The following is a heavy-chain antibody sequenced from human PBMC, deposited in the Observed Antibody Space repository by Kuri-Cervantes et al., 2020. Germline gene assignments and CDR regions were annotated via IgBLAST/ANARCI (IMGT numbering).Heavy chain of an antibody. CDR2: ISYDGSNK. CDR1: GFTFSSYA. J-gene: IGHJ6*02. V-gene: IGHV3-30-3*01. Sequence: GGSLRLSCAASGFTFSSYAMHWVRQAPGKGLEWVAVISYDGSNKYYADSVKGRFTISRDNSKNTLYLQMNSLRAEDTALYYCAKGYRQWPKYYYYGMDVWGQGTTVTVSS. CDR3: AKGYRQWPKYYYYGMDV. D-gene: IGHD6-19*01.